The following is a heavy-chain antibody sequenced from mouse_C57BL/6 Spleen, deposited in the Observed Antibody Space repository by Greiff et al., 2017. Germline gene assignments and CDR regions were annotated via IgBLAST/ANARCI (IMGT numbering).Heavy chain of an antibody. CDR2: IDPANGNT. V-gene: IGHV14-3*01. CDR3: AGRAQAMAWFAY. D-gene: IGHD3-2*02. Sequence: EVQLQQSVAELVRPGASVKLSCTASGFNIKNTYMHWVKQRPDQGLEWIGRIDPANGNTKYAPKFQGKATITADTSSHTAYLQLSSLTSEDTAIYYCAGRAQAMAWFAYWGQGTLVTVSA. J-gene: IGHJ3*01. CDR1: GFNIKNTY.